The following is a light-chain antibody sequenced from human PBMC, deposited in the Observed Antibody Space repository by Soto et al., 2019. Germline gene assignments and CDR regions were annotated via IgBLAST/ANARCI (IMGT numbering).Light chain of an antibody. J-gene: IGLJ1*01. CDR1: YSNIGSNT. CDR2: SNS. V-gene: IGLV1-44*01. CDR3: ATWDDSLNSYV. Sequence: QSVLTQPPSASGTPGQRVTISCSGNYSNIGSNTFNCYQQCPATDAKLLMYSNSRRRSGVPDRCFGSKSGTSASLAISGLRSADEAAYYCATWDDSLNSYVFGTGTKVTVL.